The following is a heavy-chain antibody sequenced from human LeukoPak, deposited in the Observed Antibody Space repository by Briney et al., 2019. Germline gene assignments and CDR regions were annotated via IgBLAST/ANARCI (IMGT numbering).Heavy chain of an antibody. CDR3: ATYTHWVAGDV. J-gene: IGHJ6*02. Sequence: GGSLRLSCAASGFSFSDYYMSWIRQAPGKGLEWVSYITSTGSTIYYADSVKGRFTISRDNARNSLYLQMSSLRPEDTAVYYCATYTHWVAGDVWGQGTTVTVSS. CDR1: GFSFSDYY. D-gene: IGHD3-16*01. V-gene: IGHV3-11*04. CDR2: ITSTGSTI.